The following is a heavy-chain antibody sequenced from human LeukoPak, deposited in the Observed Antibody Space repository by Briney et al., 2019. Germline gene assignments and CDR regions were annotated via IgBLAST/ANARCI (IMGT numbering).Heavy chain of an antibody. D-gene: IGHD5-12*01. J-gene: IGHJ4*02. V-gene: IGHV1-69*05. CDR1: GGTFSIYT. CDR2: SIPIFGTA. Sequence: GASVKVSCKASGGTFSIYTINWVRQAPGQGLEWMGGSIPIFGTANYAQKLQGRVTMTTDTSTSTAYMDLRSLRSDDTAVYYCARAVATSSFSGFDYWGQGTLVTVSS. CDR3: ARAVATSSFSGFDY.